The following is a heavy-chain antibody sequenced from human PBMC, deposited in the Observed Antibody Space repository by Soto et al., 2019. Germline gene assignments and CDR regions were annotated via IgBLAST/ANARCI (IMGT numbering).Heavy chain of an antibody. J-gene: IGHJ4*02. CDR1: GVSISNSSYY. CDR2: IYYSGIT. Sequence: SETLSLTCTVSGVSISNSSYYWGWIRRPPGKGLEWIGTIYYSGITYYNPSLKSRVTISVDTSKNQFSLKLTSVTAADTAVYYCARHGSNWGQGTRVTVPQ. CDR3: ARHGSN. V-gene: IGHV4-39*01.